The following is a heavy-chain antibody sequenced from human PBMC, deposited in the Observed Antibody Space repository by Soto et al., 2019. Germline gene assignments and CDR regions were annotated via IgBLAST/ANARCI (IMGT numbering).Heavy chain of an antibody. CDR1: GFTFSSYS. CDR3: AREGGWELLRRLYYFDY. D-gene: IGHD1-26*01. V-gene: IGHV3-48*02. J-gene: IGHJ4*02. CDR2: ISSSSSTI. Sequence: HPVGSLRLSCAASGFTFSSYSMNWVRQAPGKGLEWVSYISSSSSTIYYADSVKGRFTISRDNAKNSLYLQMNSLRDEDTAVYYCAREGGWELLRRLYYFDYWGQGTLVTVSS.